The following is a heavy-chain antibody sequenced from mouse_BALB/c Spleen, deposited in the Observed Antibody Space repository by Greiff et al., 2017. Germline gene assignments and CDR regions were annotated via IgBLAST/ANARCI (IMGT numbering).Heavy chain of an antibody. J-gene: IGHJ2*01. D-gene: IGHD1-2*01. V-gene: IGHV5-4*02. Sequence: EVKLVESGGGLVKPGGSLKLSCAASGFTFSDYYMYWVRQTPEKRLEWVATISDGGSYTYYPDSVKGRFTISRDNAKNNLYLQMSSLKSEDTAMYYCARVHYYVFDYWGQGTTLTVSS. CDR1: GFTFSDYY. CDR3: ARVHYYVFDY. CDR2: ISDGGSYT.